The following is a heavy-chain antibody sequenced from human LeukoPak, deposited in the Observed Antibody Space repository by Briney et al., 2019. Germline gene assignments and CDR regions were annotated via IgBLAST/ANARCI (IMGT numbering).Heavy chain of an antibody. Sequence: GGSLRLSCVASGFSFNNYAMTWVRQAPGKGLEWVSLIIGSSGTTFYADSVKGRFTISRDKSKSTLYLQMNSLRAEDTAVYYCAKGAYDYIEIAYFDYWGQGSLVTVSS. CDR2: IIGSSGTT. V-gene: IGHV3-23*01. J-gene: IGHJ4*02. CDR1: GFSFNNYA. D-gene: IGHD5-12*01. CDR3: AKGAYDYIEIAYFDY.